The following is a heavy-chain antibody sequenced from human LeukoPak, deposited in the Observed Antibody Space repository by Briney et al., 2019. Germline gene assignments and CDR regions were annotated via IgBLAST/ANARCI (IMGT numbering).Heavy chain of an antibody. Sequence: GGSLRLSCAVSGFTVSGNYMTWVRQAPGKGLGWVSSISTSKNYKYYADSVKGRFTISRDNAKNSLSLQMNSLTAEDTAVYYCARGQGYYYYGMDVWGQGTTVIVSS. CDR1: GFTVSGNY. CDR2: ISTSKNYK. CDR3: ARGQGYYYYGMDV. V-gene: IGHV3-21*01. J-gene: IGHJ6*02.